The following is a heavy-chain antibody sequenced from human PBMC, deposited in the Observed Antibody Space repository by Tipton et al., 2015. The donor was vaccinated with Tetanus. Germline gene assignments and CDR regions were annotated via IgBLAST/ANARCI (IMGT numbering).Heavy chain of an antibody. CDR3: ARMYSTSSPFDH. V-gene: IGHV5-51*01. D-gene: IGHD6-6*01. CDR1: GYSFTSHW. J-gene: IGHJ4*02. Sequence: VQLVQSGADVKKPGESLKISCKASGYSFTSHWIGWVRQMPGKGLEWMGMILPDDSDTRYSPSFQGHVPFSVDKSTSTVYLQWSSLKASDTAMYFCARMYSTSSPFDHWGQGTLVAVSS. CDR2: ILPDDSDT.